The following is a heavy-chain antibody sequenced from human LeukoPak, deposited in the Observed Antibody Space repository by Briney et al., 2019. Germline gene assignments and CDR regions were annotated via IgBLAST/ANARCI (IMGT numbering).Heavy chain of an antibody. CDR3: ARCRDSRGSSPIWFGELEYYFDY. Sequence: GSSVKVSCKASGGTFSSSAISWVRQAPGQGLEWMGGIIPILGTANYAQKFQGRVTITADESTSTAYMELSSLRSEDTAVYYCARCRDSRGSSPIWFGELEYYFDYWGQGTLVTVSS. CDR1: GGTFSSSA. J-gene: IGHJ4*02. CDR2: IIPILGTA. V-gene: IGHV1-69*01. D-gene: IGHD3-10*01.